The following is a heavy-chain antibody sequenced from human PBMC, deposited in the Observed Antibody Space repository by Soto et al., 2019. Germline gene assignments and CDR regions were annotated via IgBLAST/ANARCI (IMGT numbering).Heavy chain of an antibody. CDR3: ARVGYYYGSGSYVFDP. D-gene: IGHD3-10*01. Sequence: QVQLVQSGAEVKEPGASVKVSCKASGYTFTSHSIIWVRRAPGEGLEWVGWISAYNGYTNSAENFQGRVTMTTDASTNTASRELRSLRSDDTAVYYCARVGYYYGSGSYVFDPWGQGTLVTVSS. CDR1: GYTFTSHS. J-gene: IGHJ5*02. V-gene: IGHV1-18*04. CDR2: ISAYNGYT.